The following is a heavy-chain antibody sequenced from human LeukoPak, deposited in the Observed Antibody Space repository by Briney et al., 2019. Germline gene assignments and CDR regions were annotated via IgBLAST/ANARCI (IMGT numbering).Heavy chain of an antibody. CDR3: VKGRGGLIENWFDS. D-gene: IGHD3-16*01. CDR2: ISWHSRTI. J-gene: IGHJ5*01. CDR1: GFNFNDYA. V-gene: IGHV3-9*03. Sequence: GGSLRLSCAVSGFNFNDYAMHWVRQAPGKGLEWVSSISWHSRTIVYADSVKGRFTTFRDNAKNSLYLQMNSLGVEDMAFYHCVKGRGGLIENWFDSWGQGTLVTVSS.